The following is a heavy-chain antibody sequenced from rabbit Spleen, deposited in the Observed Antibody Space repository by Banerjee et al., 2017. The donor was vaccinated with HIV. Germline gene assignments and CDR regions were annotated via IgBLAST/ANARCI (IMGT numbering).Heavy chain of an antibody. CDR3: ARDTGSSFSSYGMDL. D-gene: IGHD8-1*01. CDR1: GFTLSGYW. V-gene: IGHV1S40*01. CDR2: IYAGSGYT. J-gene: IGHJ6*01. Sequence: QSLEESGGDLVKPGASLTLTCTASGFTLSGYWMCWVRQAPGKGLEWIGCIYAGSGYTYYATWAKGRFTISKTSSTTVTLQMTSLTAADTATYFCARDTGSSFSSYGMDLWGQGTLVTVS.